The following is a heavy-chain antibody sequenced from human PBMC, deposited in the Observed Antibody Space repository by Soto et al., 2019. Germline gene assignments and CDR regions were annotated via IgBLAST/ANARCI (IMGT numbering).Heavy chain of an antibody. J-gene: IGHJ4*02. CDR3: ARGPTDYYDNSANYFLDY. Sequence: QVQLVQSEAEVKKPGASVKVSCKASGYTFITYGVSWVRQAPGQGLDWLGWISTYNGNTRYAERLQGRVTMTTDTTTNTAYMELRNLRCDDTAVYYCARGPTDYYDNSANYFLDYWGQGTLVTVSS. D-gene: IGHD3-22*01. CDR2: ISTYNGNT. CDR1: GYTFITYG. V-gene: IGHV1-18*01.